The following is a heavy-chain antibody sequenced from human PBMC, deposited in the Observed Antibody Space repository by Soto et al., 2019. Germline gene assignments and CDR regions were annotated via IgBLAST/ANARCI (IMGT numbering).Heavy chain of an antibody. CDR2: ISAYNGNT. CDR3: ARDRGVAPPVAGHTHYYYYMDV. Sequence: QDQLVQSGVEVKKPGASVKVSCKASGYSFTNYGITWVRQAPGQGFEWMGWISAYNGNTNYAQKFQGRVTMTTDASTSTAYLELRSLRSDETAVYYCARDRGVAPPVAGHTHYYYYMDVWGKGTTVTVSS. D-gene: IGHD6-19*01. J-gene: IGHJ6*03. V-gene: IGHV1-18*01. CDR1: GYSFTNYG.